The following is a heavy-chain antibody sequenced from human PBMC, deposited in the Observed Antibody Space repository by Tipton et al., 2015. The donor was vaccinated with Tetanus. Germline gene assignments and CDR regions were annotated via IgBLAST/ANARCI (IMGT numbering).Heavy chain of an antibody. CDR2: VSDTGTT. J-gene: IGHJ5*01. Sequence: TLSLTCAVSGDSVTTDRSYWTWIRQPPGKGLEWIGFVSDTGTTNYKTSLNGRLTLSVDTSDKQFFLSLNSVTAADTAVYFCARHRPNMVRGVISWFDSWGQGTRVAVSP. D-gene: IGHD3-10*01. CDR3: ARHRPNMVRGVISWFDS. V-gene: IGHV4-61*01. CDR1: GDSVTTDRSY.